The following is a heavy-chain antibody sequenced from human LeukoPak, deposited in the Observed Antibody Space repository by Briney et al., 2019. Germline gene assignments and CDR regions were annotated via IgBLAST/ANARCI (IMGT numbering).Heavy chain of an antibody. CDR2: IIPVLGIA. CDR1: GGTFSSYT. J-gene: IGHJ3*02. Sequence: SVKVSCKASGGTFSSYTISWVRQAPGQGLEWMGRIIPVLGIANYAQKLQGRVTITADKSTSTAYMELSSLRSEDTAVYYCARDPGTQTRYSSGWKAAAFDIWGQGTMVTVSS. V-gene: IGHV1-69*04. CDR3: ARDPGTQTRYSSGWKAAAFDI. D-gene: IGHD6-19*01.